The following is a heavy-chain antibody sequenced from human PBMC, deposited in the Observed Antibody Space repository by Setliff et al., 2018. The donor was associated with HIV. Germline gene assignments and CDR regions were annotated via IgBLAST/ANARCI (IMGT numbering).Heavy chain of an antibody. CDR1: GYSFTTYW. CDR2: IYPYDSDT. D-gene: IGHD3-10*01. J-gene: IGHJ6*03. Sequence: PGESLKISCKGSGYSFTTYWIGWVRQMPGKGLEWMGIIYPYDSDTRYKPSFQGHVTISADKSISTAYVQWSGLKASDTAIYYCATVTMVRLIGVYHMDVWGKGTTVTVS. CDR3: ATVTMVRLIGVYHMDV. V-gene: IGHV5-51*01.